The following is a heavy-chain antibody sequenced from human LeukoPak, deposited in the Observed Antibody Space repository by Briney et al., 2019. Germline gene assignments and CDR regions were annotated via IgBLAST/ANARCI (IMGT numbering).Heavy chain of an antibody. CDR1: GFTFSSYW. D-gene: IGHD3-10*01. CDR3: ARGGGSGSYYNLDY. J-gene: IGHJ4*02. V-gene: IGHV3-74*01. Sequence: PGGSLRLSCAASGFTFSSYWMHWVRQAPGKGLVWVSRINSDGSSTSHADSVKGRFTISRDNAKNTLYLQMNSLRAEDTAVYYCARGGGSGSYYNLDYWGQGTLVTVSS. CDR2: INSDGSST.